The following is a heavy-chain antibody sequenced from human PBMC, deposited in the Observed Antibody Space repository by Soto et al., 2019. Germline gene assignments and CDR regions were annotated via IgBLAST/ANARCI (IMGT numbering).Heavy chain of an antibody. CDR1: GFTFSSYG. V-gene: IGHV3-30*18. J-gene: IGHJ4*02. CDR2: ISYDGSNK. CDR3: AKDRGAYSSSTVDY. D-gene: IGHD6-6*01. Sequence: QVQLVESGGGVVQPGRSLRLSCAASGFTFSSYGMHWVRQAPGKGLEWVAVISYDGSNKYYADSVKGRFTISRDNSKNTLDLQMNSLRAEDTAVYYCAKDRGAYSSSTVDYWGQGTLVTVSS.